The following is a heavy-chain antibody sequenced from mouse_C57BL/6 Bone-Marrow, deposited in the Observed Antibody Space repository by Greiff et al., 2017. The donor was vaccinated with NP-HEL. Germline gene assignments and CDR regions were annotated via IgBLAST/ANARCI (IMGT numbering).Heavy chain of an antibody. CDR1: GYTFTSYW. CDR2: IHPNSGST. D-gene: IGHD1-1*01. CDR3: ARRGFYYGSILYDY. Sequence: VQLQQPGAELVKPGASVKLSCKASGYTFTSYWLHWVKQRPGQGLEWIGMIHPNSGSTNYNAKFKSKATLTVDKSSSTAYMQLSSLTSEDSAVYYCARRGFYYGSILYDYWGKVTTLTVSS. V-gene: IGHV1-64*01. J-gene: IGHJ2*01.